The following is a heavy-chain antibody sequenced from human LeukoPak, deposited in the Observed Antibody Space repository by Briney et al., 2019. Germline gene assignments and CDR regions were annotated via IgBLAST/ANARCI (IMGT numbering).Heavy chain of an antibody. Sequence: SETLSLTCAVSGGSISSGGYSWSWLRQPPGKGLEWIGYIYYSGSTYYNPSLKSRVTISVDTSKNQFSLKLSSVTAADTAVYYCARSDGYGLVGIWGQGTMVTVSS. CDR1: GGSISSGGYS. CDR2: IYYSGST. D-gene: IGHD5-18*01. V-gene: IGHV4-30-4*07. J-gene: IGHJ3*02. CDR3: ARSDGYGLVGI.